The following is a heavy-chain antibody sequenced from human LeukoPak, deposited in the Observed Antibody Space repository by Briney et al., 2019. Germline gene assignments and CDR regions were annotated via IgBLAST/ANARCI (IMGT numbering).Heavy chain of an antibody. CDR2: IKSKTDGGTT. J-gene: IGHJ4*02. CDR1: GFTFSSYS. D-gene: IGHD4-23*01. V-gene: IGHV3-15*01. Sequence: GGSLRLSCAASGFTFSSYSMNWVRQAPGKGLEWVGRIKSKTDGGTTDYAAPVKGRFTISRDDSKNTLYLQMNSLKTEDTAVYYCTTDQSVTPFDYWGQGTLVTVSS. CDR3: TTDQSVTPFDY.